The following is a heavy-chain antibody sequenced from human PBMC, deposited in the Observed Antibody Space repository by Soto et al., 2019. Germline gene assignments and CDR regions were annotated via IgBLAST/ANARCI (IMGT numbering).Heavy chain of an antibody. Sequence: SVKVSCKASGGTFSSYAISWVRQAPGQGLEWMGGIIPIFGTANYAQKFQGRVTITADESTSTAYMELSSLRSEDTAVYYCARDDTLYSYYYYGMDVWGQGTTVTVSS. D-gene: IGHD2-15*01. CDR1: GGTFSSYA. V-gene: IGHV1-69*13. J-gene: IGHJ6*02. CDR3: ARDDTLYSYYYYGMDV. CDR2: IIPIFGTA.